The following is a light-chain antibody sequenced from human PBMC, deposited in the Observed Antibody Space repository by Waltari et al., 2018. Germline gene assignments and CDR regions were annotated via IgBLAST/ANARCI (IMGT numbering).Light chain of an antibody. V-gene: IGLV3-1*01. J-gene: IGLJ1*01. Sequence: SYELTQPPSLSVSPGQTASIKCSGDKLGDKYVAWYQKRPGQTPVPDNYQSKRRPSGIPSGLSGSSSGDTATLTISEHKAMDEADYDCQAWDGSTGVFGTGTKVTVL. CDR1: KLGDKY. CDR2: QSK. CDR3: QAWDGSTGV.